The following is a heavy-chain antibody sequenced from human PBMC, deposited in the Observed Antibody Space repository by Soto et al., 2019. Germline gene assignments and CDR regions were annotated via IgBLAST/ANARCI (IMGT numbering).Heavy chain of an antibody. Sequence: GGSLRLSCAASGFTFSSYAMHWVRQAPGKGLEWVAVISYDGSNKYYADSVKGRFTISRDNSKNTLYLQMNSLRAEDTAVYYCVRESRSTMIVVVTNYFDYWGQGTLVTVSS. V-gene: IGHV3-30-3*01. CDR1: GFTFSSYA. D-gene: IGHD3-22*01. J-gene: IGHJ4*02. CDR3: VRESRSTMIVVVTNYFDY. CDR2: ISYDGSNK.